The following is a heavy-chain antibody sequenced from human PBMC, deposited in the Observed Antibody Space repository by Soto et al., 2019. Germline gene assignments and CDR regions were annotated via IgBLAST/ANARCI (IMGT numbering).Heavy chain of an antibody. Sequence: QVQLVESGGGVVQPGRSLRLSCAASGFTFSSYGMHWVRQAPGKGLEWVAVIWSDGSNKYYADSLKGRFTISRDNSKNTLYLQMNSLRAEDTAVCYCARETCSGGSCYSPYYYYYGMDVWGQGTTVIVSS. J-gene: IGHJ6*02. D-gene: IGHD2-15*01. CDR2: IWSDGSNK. CDR1: GFTFSSYG. V-gene: IGHV3-33*01. CDR3: ARETCSGGSCYSPYYYYYGMDV.